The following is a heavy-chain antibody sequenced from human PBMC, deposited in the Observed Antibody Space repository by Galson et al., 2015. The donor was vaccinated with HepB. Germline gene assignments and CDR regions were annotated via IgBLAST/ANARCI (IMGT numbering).Heavy chain of an antibody. J-gene: IGHJ4*02. D-gene: IGHD1-26*01. V-gene: IGHV3-30*18. CDR1: GFTFSSYG. Sequence: SLRLSCAASGFTFSSYGMHWVRQAPGKGLEWVAVISYDGSNKYYADSVKGRFTISRDNSKNTLYLQMNSLRAGDTAVYYCAKGPWELLYYFDYWGQGTLVTVTS. CDR2: ISYDGSNK. CDR3: AKGPWELLYYFDY.